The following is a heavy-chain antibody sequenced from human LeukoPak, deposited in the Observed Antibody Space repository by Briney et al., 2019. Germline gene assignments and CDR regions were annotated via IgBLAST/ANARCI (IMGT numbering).Heavy chain of an antibody. CDR2: ISAYNGNT. CDR1: GYTFTSYG. J-gene: IGHJ5*02. Sequence: ASVKVSCKASGYTFTSYGISWVRQAPAQGLEWMGWISAYNGNTNYAQKLQGRVTMTKDTSTSTAYMELRSLRSDDTAVYYCARDGGEVPASIRGWFDPWGQGTLVTVSS. V-gene: IGHV1-18*01. D-gene: IGHD2-2*02. CDR3: ARDGGEVPASIRGWFDP.